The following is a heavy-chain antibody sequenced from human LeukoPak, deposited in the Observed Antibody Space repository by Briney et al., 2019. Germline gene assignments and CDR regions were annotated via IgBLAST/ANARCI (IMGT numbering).Heavy chain of an antibody. CDR3: AKLKQWQPQRYFFEY. V-gene: IGHV3-23*01. CDR2: FSGTSST. J-gene: IGHJ4*02. CDR1: GFTFSSYA. Sequence: GGSLRLSCAASGFTFSSYAMSWVRQAPGKGLEWVSTFSGTSSTSYSDAVKGGVTISKDNSKNKHYLKMKSLRADHTAVYYCAKLKQWQPQRYFFEYWGQGALVTVAS. D-gene: IGHD6-19*01.